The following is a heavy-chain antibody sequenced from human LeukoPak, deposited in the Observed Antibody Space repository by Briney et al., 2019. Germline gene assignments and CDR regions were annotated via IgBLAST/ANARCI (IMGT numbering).Heavy chain of an antibody. J-gene: IGHJ4*02. CDR1: GFTFRDYW. D-gene: IGHD1/OR15-1a*01. Sequence: GGSLRLSCVASGFTFRDYWMTWVRQAPGKGLEWVANIKEDGSQINHVDSVKGRFTISRDNAKNSLYLQMNSLRVEDTAVYYCAKHKIAWRTFDSWGQGTLVTVSS. CDR3: AKHKIAWRTFDS. CDR2: IKEDGSQI. V-gene: IGHV3-7*01.